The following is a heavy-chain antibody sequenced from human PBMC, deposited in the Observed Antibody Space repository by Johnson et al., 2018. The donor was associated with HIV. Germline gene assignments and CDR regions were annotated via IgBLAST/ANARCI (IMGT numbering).Heavy chain of an antibody. CDR3: AREQELIGERAFDI. J-gene: IGHJ3*02. Sequence: QVQLVESGGGLVQPGGSLRLSCAASGFTFSDYYMSWIRQAPGKGLEWVSYISSSGSTIYYADSVKGRFTISRDSSKNTLYLQINSLRADDTAVYYCAREQELIGERAFDIWGQGTMVTVSS. CDR1: GFTFSDYY. CDR2: ISSSGSTI. D-gene: IGHD6-13*01. V-gene: IGHV3-11*04.